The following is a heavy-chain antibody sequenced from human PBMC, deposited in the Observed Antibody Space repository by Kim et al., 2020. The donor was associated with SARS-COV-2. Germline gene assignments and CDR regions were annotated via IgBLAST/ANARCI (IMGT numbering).Heavy chain of an antibody. CDR3: ARDTQVIDYYYYGMDV. D-gene: IGHD3-16*02. J-gene: IGHJ6*02. CDR1: GYTFTSYG. V-gene: IGHV1-18*01. Sequence: ASVKVSCKASGYTFTSYGISWVRQAPGQGLEWMGWISAYNGNTNYAQKLQGRVTMTTDTSTSTAYMELRSLRSDDTAVYYCARDTQVIDYYYYGMDVWGQGTTVTVPS. CDR2: ISAYNGNT.